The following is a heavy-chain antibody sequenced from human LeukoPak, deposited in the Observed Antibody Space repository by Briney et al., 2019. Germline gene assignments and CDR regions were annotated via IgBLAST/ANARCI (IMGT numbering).Heavy chain of an antibody. CDR1: GYTFTGYY. J-gene: IGHJ4*02. V-gene: IGHV1-2*02. CDR3: ARGASRSFDY. Sequence: GASVKVSCKASGYTFTGYYMHWVRQAPGQGLEWMGWINPNSGGTNYAQKFQGRVTFTRDTTMRTAYMELSSLRSDDTAVYFCARGASRSFDYWGQGTLVTVSS. CDR2: INPNSGGT.